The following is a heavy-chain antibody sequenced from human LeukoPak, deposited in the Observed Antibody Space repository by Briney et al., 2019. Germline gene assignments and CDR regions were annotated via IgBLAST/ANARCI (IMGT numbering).Heavy chain of an antibody. J-gene: IGHJ4*02. Sequence: QPGGSLRLSCVASGFTFSSYAMHWVRQAPGKGLEYVSAISDDGGNTYYANSVKGRFTVSRDNSKNTLYLQMGSLRAEDMAIYYCARATRPRQGYNYGPLDYWGQGTLVTVSS. CDR3: ARATRPRQGYNYGPLDY. CDR2: ISDDGGNT. D-gene: IGHD5-12*01. V-gene: IGHV3-64*01. CDR1: GFTFSSYA.